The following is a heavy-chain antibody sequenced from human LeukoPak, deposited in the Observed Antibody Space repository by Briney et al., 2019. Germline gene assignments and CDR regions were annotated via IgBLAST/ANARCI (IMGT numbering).Heavy chain of an antibody. V-gene: IGHV4-59*01. J-gene: IGHJ4*02. Sequence: SETLSLTCTVSGGSISTYYWSWIRQPPGKGLEWIGHFYYSGSTNYNPSLKSRVTISVDTSRNQFSLKLTSVTAADTAVYYCARGQGGNYYLNYFDYWGQGALVTVSS. D-gene: IGHD1-26*01. CDR1: GGSISTYY. CDR2: FYYSGST. CDR3: ARGQGGNYYLNYFDY.